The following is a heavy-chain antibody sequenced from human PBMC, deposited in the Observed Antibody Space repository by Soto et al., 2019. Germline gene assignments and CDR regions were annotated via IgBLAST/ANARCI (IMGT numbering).Heavy chain of an antibody. CDR1: GFTFSDYY. CDR3: ARVRFWSGFYYFDY. D-gene: IGHD3-3*01. J-gene: IGHJ4*02. CDR2: ISSSSSYT. Sequence: GGSLRLSCAASGFTFSDYYMSWIRQAPGKGLEWVSYISSSSSYTNYADSVKGRFTISRDNAKNSLYLQMNSLRAEDTAVYYCARVRFWSGFYYFDYWGQGTLVTVSS. V-gene: IGHV3-11*06.